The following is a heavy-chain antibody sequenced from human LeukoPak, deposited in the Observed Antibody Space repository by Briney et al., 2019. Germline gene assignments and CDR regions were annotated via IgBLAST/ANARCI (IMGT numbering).Heavy chain of an antibody. CDR2: IYHSGST. CDR3: ASSRGGYCSSTSCYFRSYYYYYYGMDV. CDR1: GGSISSSNW. V-gene: IGHV4-4*02. J-gene: IGHJ6*04. D-gene: IGHD2-2*01. Sequence: PSETLSLTCAVSGGSISSSNWWSWVRQPPGKGLEWIGEIYHSGSTNYNPSLKSRVTISVDKSKNQFSLKLSSVTAADTAVYYCASSRGGYCSSTSCYFRSYYYYYYGMDVWGKGTTVTVSS.